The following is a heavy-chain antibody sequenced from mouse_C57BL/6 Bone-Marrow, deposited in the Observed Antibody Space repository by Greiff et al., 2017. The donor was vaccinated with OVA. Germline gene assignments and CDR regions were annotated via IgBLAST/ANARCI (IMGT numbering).Heavy chain of an antibody. J-gene: IGHJ4*01. D-gene: IGHD2-3*01. CDR1: GYTFTSYW. CDR3: AMIYNGSPCSAMDY. V-gene: IGHV1-52*01. Sequence: QVQLQQPGAELVRPGSSVKLSCKASGYTFTSYWMHWVKQRPIQGLEWIGNIDPSDSGTHYNQKFKDKATLTVDKSSSTAYMQLSSLTSEDSAVYYCAMIYNGSPCSAMDYWGQGTSVTVSS. CDR2: IDPSDSGT.